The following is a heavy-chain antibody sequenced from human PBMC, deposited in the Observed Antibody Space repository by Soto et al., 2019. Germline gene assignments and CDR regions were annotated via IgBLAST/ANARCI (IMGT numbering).Heavy chain of an antibody. V-gene: IGHV3-33*01. J-gene: IGHJ4*02. CDR2: SWYDGSKQ. CDR1: GFALGDYG. D-gene: IGHD5-18*01. CDR3: ATITRGYTYAHGAY. Sequence: QVYLVESGGGVVQPGRSLRLSCAGSGFALGDYGMHWVRQAPGKGLEWVAISWYDGSKQYYADSVRGRFTISRDNSKNMLYLQMDSLRAEDSAVYYCATITRGYTYAHGAYWGQGTLVTVSS.